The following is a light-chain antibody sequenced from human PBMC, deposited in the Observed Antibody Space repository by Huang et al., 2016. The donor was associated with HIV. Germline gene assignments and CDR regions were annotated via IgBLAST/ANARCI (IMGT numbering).Light chain of an antibody. J-gene: IGKJ2*01. CDR3: HQYFSTPYT. CDR2: WAS. CDR1: QSVLYSSNNKNF. V-gene: IGKV4-1*01. Sequence: DIVMTQSPDSLAVSLGERATINCKSSQSVLYSSNNKNFLAWYQQKQGQPPKLLIYWASTRESWVPDRFSGSGSGRDFSLTISSLQAEDVAVYYCHQYFSTPYTFGQGTKLEIK.